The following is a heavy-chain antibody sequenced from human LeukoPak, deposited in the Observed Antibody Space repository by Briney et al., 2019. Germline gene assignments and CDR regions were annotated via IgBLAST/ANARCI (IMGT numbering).Heavy chain of an antibody. J-gene: IGHJ4*02. CDR3: ARGPPIDYYDSGGYYYVFDY. CDR1: GGSFSGYY. CDR2: INHSGST. D-gene: IGHD3-22*01. V-gene: IGHV4-34*01. Sequence: SETLSLTCAVYGGSFSGYYWSWIRQPPGKGLEWIGEINHSGSTNYNPSLKSRVTISVDTSKNQFSLKLSSVTAADTAVYYCARGPPIDYYDSGGYYYVFDYWGQGTLVTVSS.